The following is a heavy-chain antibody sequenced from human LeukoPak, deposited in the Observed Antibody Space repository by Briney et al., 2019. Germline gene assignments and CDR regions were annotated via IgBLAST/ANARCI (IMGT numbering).Heavy chain of an antibody. CDR3: ARRGDILTDYAFDY. CDR1: GGSINSNSHH. CDR2: IYYSGTT. Sequence: PSETLSLTCFVSGGSINSNSHHWDWIRQAPGEALEWIGNIYYSGTTSYSPSLKSRVSISVDTSKNQFSLRLTSVTAADTAVYYCARRGDILTDYAFDYWGQGTLVTVSS. J-gene: IGHJ4*02. D-gene: IGHD3-9*01. V-gene: IGHV4-39*01.